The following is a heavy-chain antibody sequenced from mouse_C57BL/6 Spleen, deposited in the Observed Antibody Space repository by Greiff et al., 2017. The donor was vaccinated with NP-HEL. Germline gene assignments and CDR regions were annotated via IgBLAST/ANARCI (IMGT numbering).Heavy chain of an antibody. CDR2: IDPSDSET. CDR1: GYTFTSYW. Sequence: QVQLQQPGAELVRPGSSVKLSCKASGYTFTSYWMHWVKQRPIQGLEWIGNIDPSDSETHYNQKFKDKATLTVDKSSSTAYMQLSSLTSEDSAVYYCAREGYYGGYFDVWGTGTTVTVSS. D-gene: IGHD1-1*01. CDR3: AREGYYGGYFDV. V-gene: IGHV1-52*01. J-gene: IGHJ1*03.